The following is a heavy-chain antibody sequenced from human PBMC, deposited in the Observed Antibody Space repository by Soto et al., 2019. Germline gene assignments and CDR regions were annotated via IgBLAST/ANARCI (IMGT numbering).Heavy chain of an antibody. J-gene: IGHJ6*02. D-gene: IGHD3-10*01. CDR1: GGTFSSYA. CDR3: ARDGDGVLLWFGERYGMDV. Sequence: QVQLVQSGAEVKKPGSSVKVSCKASGGTFSSYAISWVRQAPGQGLEWMGGVIPIFGTANYAQKFQGRVTITADESTSTAYMELSSLRSEATAVYYCARDGDGVLLWFGERYGMDVWGQGTTVTVSS. CDR2: VIPIFGTA. V-gene: IGHV1-69*12.